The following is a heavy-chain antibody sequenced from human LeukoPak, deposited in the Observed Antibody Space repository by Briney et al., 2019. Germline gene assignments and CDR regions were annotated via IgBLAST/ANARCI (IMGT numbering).Heavy chain of an antibody. Sequence: SETLSLTCTVSGYSISSGYYWGWIRQPPAKGLEWIGSIYHSGSTYYNPSLKSRVTISVDTSKNQFSLKLSSVTAADTAVYYCARRGLRNSLDYWGQGTLVTVSS. D-gene: IGHD5-12*01. CDR3: ARRGLRNSLDY. CDR1: GYSISSGYY. V-gene: IGHV4-38-2*02. CDR2: IYHSGST. J-gene: IGHJ4*02.